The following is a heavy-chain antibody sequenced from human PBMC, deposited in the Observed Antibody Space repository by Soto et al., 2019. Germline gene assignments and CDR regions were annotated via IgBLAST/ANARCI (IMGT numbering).Heavy chain of an antibody. Sequence: QVQLMESGGGVVQPGRSPRLSCAASGFTFSNFGMHWVRQAPGKGLEWVAAISSDGGDKYYSHSVKDRFTISRDNSKNTLFLQMNSLRVEDTAVYYCVKGSEVARQELDHWGQGILVTVSS. D-gene: IGHD2-15*01. CDR3: VKGSEVARQELDH. J-gene: IGHJ4*02. V-gene: IGHV3-30*18. CDR2: ISSDGGDK. CDR1: GFTFSNFG.